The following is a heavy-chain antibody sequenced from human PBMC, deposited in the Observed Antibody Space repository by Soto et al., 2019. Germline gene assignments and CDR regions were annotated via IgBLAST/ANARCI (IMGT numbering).Heavy chain of an antibody. V-gene: IGHV4-39*01. Sequence: PSETLSLTCTVSGDSITINSYFWAWIRQPPGKGLEWIGSIYYSGSTYYNPSLKSRVTISVDTSKNQLSLKLSSMTAADTAVYYCARQYGTSYFEHWGQGTLVTVSS. CDR3: ARQYGTSYFEH. CDR1: GDSITINSYF. J-gene: IGHJ4*02. D-gene: IGHD2-2*01. CDR2: IYYSGST.